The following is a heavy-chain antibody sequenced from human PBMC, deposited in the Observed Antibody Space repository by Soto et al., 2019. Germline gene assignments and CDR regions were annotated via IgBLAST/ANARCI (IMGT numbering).Heavy chain of an antibody. D-gene: IGHD2-15*01. Sequence: PGGSLRLSCAASGFDFRNAWLNWVRQPPGQGLEWVGRIKSKTDGGTTDYAAPVEGRFTLSRDDSRNTLYLQMNSLKYEDTGVYYCIRIVRLSHIDNWGRGTVVTVSS. CDR2: IKSKTDGGTT. CDR1: GFDFRNAW. J-gene: IGHJ4*02. CDR3: IRIVRLSHIDN. V-gene: IGHV3-15*05.